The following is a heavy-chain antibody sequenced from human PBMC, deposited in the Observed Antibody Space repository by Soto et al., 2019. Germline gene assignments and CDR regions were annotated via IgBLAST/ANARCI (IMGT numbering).Heavy chain of an antibody. Sequence: QVQLVESGGGVVQPGRSLRLSCAASGFTFSSYGMHWVRQAPGKGLEWVAVIWYDGSNKYYADSVKGRFTISRDNSKHMVYLKMNIRTAEDTAVYYCARDGGCRYGYTVGCNWFDPWGQGTLVTVSS. CDR2: IWYDGSNK. CDR1: GFTFSSYG. CDR3: ARDGGCRYGYTVGCNWFDP. J-gene: IGHJ5*02. V-gene: IGHV3-33*01. D-gene: IGHD5-12*01.